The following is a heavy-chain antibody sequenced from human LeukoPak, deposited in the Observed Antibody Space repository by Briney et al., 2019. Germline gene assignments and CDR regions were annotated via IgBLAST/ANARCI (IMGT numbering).Heavy chain of an antibody. J-gene: IGHJ4*02. V-gene: IGHV3-30*18. D-gene: IGHD6-19*01. CDR1: GFTFSSYG. CDR3: AKDRWIRRISLAGQDY. Sequence: PGGSLRLFCATSGFTFSSYGMHWVRQAPGKGLEWVAVTSYDGSDTYYADSVKGRFTISRDNSKNTLYLQINSLRAEDTAVYYCAKDRWIRRISLAGQDYWGQGTLVTVSS. CDR2: TSYDGSDT.